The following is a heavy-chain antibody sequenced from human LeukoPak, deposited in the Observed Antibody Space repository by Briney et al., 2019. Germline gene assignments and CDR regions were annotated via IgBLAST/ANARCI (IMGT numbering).Heavy chain of an antibody. Sequence: TGGSLRLSCAASGFTFSSYAMSWVRQAPGRGLEWVSAISGSGGSTYYADSVKGRFTISRDNSKNTLYLQMNSLGAEDTAVYYCAKMERVSLTMVRGVIFDYWGQGTLVTVSS. J-gene: IGHJ4*02. CDR2: ISGSGGST. CDR3: AKMERVSLTMVRGVIFDY. CDR1: GFTFSSYA. D-gene: IGHD3-10*01. V-gene: IGHV3-23*01.